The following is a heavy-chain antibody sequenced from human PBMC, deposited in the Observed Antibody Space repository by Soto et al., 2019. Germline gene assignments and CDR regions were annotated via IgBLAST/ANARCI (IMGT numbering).Heavy chain of an antibody. CDR1: GFTFSGSA. D-gene: IGHD2-2*01. J-gene: IGHJ6*03. CDR2: IRSKANSYAT. Sequence: EVQLVESGGGLVQPGGSLKLSCAASGFTFSGSAMHWVRQASGKGLEWVGRIRSKANSYATAYAASVKGRFTISRDDSKNTAYLQMNSLKTEDTAVYYCTRPLIVVVPANYYYYMDVWGKGTTVTVSS. V-gene: IGHV3-73*01. CDR3: TRPLIVVVPANYYYYMDV.